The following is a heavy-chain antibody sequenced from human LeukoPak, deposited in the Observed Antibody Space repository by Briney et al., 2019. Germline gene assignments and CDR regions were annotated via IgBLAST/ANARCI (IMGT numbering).Heavy chain of an antibody. D-gene: IGHD3-22*01. J-gene: IGHJ4*02. CDR1: GFIFSSFE. V-gene: IGHV3-48*03. CDR2: ISHTGDI. Sequence: GGSLRLSCAASGFIFSSFEMNWVRQASGKGLEWISHISHTGDIKYADSVKGRFTISRDNAKNSQYLQMTSLRAEDTAVYYCARSSGSYRPFDSWGQGTLVTVSS. CDR3: ARSSGSYRPFDS.